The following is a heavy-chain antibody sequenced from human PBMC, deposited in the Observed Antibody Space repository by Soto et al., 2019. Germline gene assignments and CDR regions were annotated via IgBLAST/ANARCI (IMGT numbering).Heavy chain of an antibody. Sequence: GGSLRLSCAASGFTFSSYAMSWVRQAPGKGLEWVAVIWYDGSNKYYADSVKGRFTISRDNSKNTLYLQMNNLRAEDTAVYYCARDGAAAGPEYFQHWGQGTLVTVSS. CDR2: IWYDGSNK. D-gene: IGHD6-13*01. V-gene: IGHV3-33*08. CDR3: ARDGAAAGPEYFQH. CDR1: GFTFSSYA. J-gene: IGHJ1*01.